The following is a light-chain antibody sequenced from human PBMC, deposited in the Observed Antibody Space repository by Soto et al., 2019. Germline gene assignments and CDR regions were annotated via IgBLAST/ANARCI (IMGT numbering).Light chain of an antibody. CDR1: QSISSY. Sequence: DLQMTQSPSSLSSSLGDSVTITCRASQSISSYLNWYQQKTGKAPKILIYAASSLQSGVPSRLSGSGSGTDLNLTISSLQPEDFATYYCQKSYSNPPTFGGGTKVDIK. CDR2: AAS. CDR3: QKSYSNPPT. V-gene: IGKV1-39*01. J-gene: IGKJ4*01.